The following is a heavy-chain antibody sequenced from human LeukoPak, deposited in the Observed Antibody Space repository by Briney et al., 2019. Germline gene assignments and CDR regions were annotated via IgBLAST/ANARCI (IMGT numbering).Heavy chain of an antibody. CDR1: GGSISSYY. D-gene: IGHD1-26*01. Sequence: SETLPLTCTVSGGSISSYYWSWIRQPPGKGLEWIGYIYYTGSTNYNPSLKSRVTMSADTSKNQFSLKLSSVTAADTAVYFCARVGGWEPKLHGVTFYYLGQGTLVTVSS. CDR2: IYYTGST. V-gene: IGHV4-59*01. J-gene: IGHJ4*02. CDR3: ARVGGWEPKLHGVTFYY.